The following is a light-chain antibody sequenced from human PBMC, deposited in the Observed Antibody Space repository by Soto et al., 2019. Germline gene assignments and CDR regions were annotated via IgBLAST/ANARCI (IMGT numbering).Light chain of an antibody. CDR2: EVT. Sequence: QSALTQPPSASGSPGQSVTISCTGTSTDVGAYNLVSWYQHYPGKAPKLLISEVTKRPSGIPDRFSGSKSGSTASLTVAGLQAEDEADYYCASYAGSDIIVFGTGTKVTVL. J-gene: IGLJ1*01. CDR3: ASYAGSDIIV. CDR1: STDVGAYNL. V-gene: IGLV2-8*01.